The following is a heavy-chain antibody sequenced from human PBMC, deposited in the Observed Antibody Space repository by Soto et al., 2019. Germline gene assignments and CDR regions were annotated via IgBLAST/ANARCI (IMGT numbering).Heavy chain of an antibody. CDR2: IYYSGST. Sequence: PSETLSLTCTVSGGSISSGDYYWSWIRQPPGKGLEWIGYIYYSGSTYYNPSLKSRVTISVDTSKNQFSLKLSSVTAADTAVYYCARPVSQRVAGDYYFDYWGQGTLVTVSS. D-gene: IGHD6-19*01. CDR1: GGSISSGDYY. J-gene: IGHJ4*02. V-gene: IGHV4-30-4*01. CDR3: ARPVSQRVAGDYYFDY.